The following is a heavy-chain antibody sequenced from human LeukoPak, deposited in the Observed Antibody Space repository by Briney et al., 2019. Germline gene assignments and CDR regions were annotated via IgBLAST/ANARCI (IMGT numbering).Heavy chain of an antibody. J-gene: IGHJ6*03. CDR3: ARVIPYYYYMDV. V-gene: IGHV4-39*01. D-gene: IGHD4-23*01. CDR1: GGSISSSSYY. CDR2: IYYSGST. Sequence: SATLPLTCTVSGGSISSSSYYWGWIRQPPGKGLEWIGSIYYSGSTYYNPSLTSRVTVSVDTSKNQFSLKMSSVTAADTAVYYCARVIPYYYYMDVWGKGTTVTVSS.